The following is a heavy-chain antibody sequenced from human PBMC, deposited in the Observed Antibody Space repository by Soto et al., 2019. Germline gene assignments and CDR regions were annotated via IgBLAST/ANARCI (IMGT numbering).Heavy chain of an antibody. D-gene: IGHD2-2*01. Sequence: GGSLRLSCAASGFTFSSYAMSWVRQAPGKGLEWVSTVTGNGDKTYYADSVKGRFTVSRDNSKNTLYLQMNSLRGEDTAVYYCARTHDCANPNCSRAFDVWGPGLKLTVS. J-gene: IGHJ3*01. CDR1: GFTFSSYA. CDR2: VTGNGDKT. V-gene: IGHV3-23*01. CDR3: ARTHDCANPNCSRAFDV.